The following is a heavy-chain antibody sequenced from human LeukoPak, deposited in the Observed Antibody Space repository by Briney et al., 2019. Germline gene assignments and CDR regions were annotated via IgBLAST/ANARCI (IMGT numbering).Heavy chain of an antibody. CDR3: ASNFWSNQPAGYYYYYYYMDV. V-gene: IGHV1-69*05. CDR2: IIPIFGTA. J-gene: IGHJ6*03. Sequence: SVKVSCKPSRGTFSSYAISWVRQAPGQGLERMGGIIPIFGTANYAQKFQGRVTITTDESTSTAYMELSSLRSEDTAVYYCASNFWSNQPAGYYYYYYYMDVWGKGTTVTVSS. D-gene: IGHD3-3*01. CDR1: RGTFSSYA.